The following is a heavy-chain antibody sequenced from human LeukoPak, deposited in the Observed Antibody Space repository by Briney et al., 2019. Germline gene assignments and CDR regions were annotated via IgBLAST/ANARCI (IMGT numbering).Heavy chain of an antibody. CDR1: GGTFSSYA. D-gene: IGHD6-13*01. CDR3: ARGGIAAAGYFDY. V-gene: IGHV1-69*13. J-gene: IGHJ4*02. Sequence: GASVKVSCKASGGTFSSYAISWLRQAPGQGLEWMGGIIPIFGTANYAQKFQGRVTITADESTSTAYMELSSLRSEDTAVYYCARGGIAAAGYFDYWGQGTLVTVPS. CDR2: IIPIFGTA.